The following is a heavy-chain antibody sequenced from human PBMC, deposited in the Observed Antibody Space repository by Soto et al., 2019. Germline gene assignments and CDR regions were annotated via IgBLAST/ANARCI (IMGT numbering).Heavy chain of an antibody. CDR2: IYYSGST. J-gene: IGHJ6*02. V-gene: IGHV4-61*05. CDR1: GDSIRSSSHY. D-gene: IGHD6-13*01. Sequence: PSETLSLTCTVSGDSIRSSSHYWAWNRQPPGKGLEWIGYIYYSGSTNYNPSLKSRVTISVDTSKNQFSLKLSSVTAADTAVYYCARVNPAADPYYYGMDVWGQGTTVTVSS. CDR3: ARVNPAADPYYYGMDV.